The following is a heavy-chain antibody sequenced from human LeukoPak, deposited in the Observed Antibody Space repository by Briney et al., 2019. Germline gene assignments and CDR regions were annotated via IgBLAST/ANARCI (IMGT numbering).Heavy chain of an antibody. CDR3: ARDRSTYYYGSGSYYMDV. V-gene: IGHV3-74*01. Sequence: GGSLRLPCAASGFTFSSYWMHWVRQAPGKGLVWVSRINTDGSSTSYADSVKGRFTISRDNAKNTLYLQMNSLRAEDTAVYYCARDRSTYYYGSGSYYMDVWGKGTTVTVSS. D-gene: IGHD3-10*01. CDR1: GFTFSSYW. J-gene: IGHJ6*03. CDR2: INTDGSST.